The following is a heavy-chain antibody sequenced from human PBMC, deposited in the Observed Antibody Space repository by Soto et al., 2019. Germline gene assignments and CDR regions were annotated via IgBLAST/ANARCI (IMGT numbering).Heavy chain of an antibody. CDR3: ARHHTAAAATGYYYYGMDV. CDR1: GGSISSSNW. J-gene: IGHJ6*02. V-gene: IGHV4-4*02. CDR2: IYHSGST. Sequence: SETLSLTCAVSGGSISSSNWWSWVRQPPGKGLEWIGEIYHSGSTNYNPSLKSRVTTSVDKSKNQFSLKLSSVTAADTAVYYCARHHTAAAATGYYYYGMDVWGQGTTVTVSS. D-gene: IGHD6-13*01.